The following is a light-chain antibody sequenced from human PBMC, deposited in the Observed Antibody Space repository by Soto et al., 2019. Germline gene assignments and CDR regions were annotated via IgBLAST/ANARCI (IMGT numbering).Light chain of an antibody. CDR3: QQYTGPPTT. CDR2: GAS. J-gene: IGKJ5*01. CDR1: QTVSSNY. Sequence: EIVLTQSPGTLSLSPGERATLSCRASQTVSSNYLAWCQQRPGQAPRLLIYGASTRAAGIPDRFSGSGSGTDFTLTITRLEPEDSAVYFCQQYTGPPTTFGQGTRVEIK. V-gene: IGKV3-20*01.